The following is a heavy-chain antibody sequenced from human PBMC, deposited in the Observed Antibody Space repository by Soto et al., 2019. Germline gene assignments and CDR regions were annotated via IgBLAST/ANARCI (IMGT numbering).Heavy chain of an antibody. CDR3: ARTERFLVPTRNLLGS. V-gene: IGHV1-18*01. CDR1: GYTFTSYG. J-gene: IGHJ4*02. Sequence: QVQLVQSGAEVKKPGASVKVSCKASGYTFTSYGISWVRQAPAQGLEWMGWISAYNGNTNYAQKLQGRVTMTTDTSTSTAYMEMRSLRSDDTAVYYWARTERFLVPTRNLLGSWGQGTLVTVSS. D-gene: IGHD3-3*01. CDR2: ISAYNGNT.